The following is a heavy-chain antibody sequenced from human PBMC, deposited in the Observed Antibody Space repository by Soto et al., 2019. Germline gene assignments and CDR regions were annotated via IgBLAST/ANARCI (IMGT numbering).Heavy chain of an antibody. V-gene: IGHV5-51*01. D-gene: IGHD3-22*01. CDR2: IYPGDSET. CDR1: VYSFTSYW. Sequence: GESLKISCKGSVYSFTSYWIGWVRQMPGKGLERMGTIYPGDSETTYSPSFQGQVTISADKSIRTAHLQWTSLKASDTAMYYCARLDSSGYHLVDYWGQGTLVTVSS. J-gene: IGHJ4*02. CDR3: ARLDSSGYHLVDY.